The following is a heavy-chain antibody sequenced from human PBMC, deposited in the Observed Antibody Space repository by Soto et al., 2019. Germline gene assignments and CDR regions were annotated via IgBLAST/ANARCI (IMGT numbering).Heavy chain of an antibody. D-gene: IGHD3-10*01. V-gene: IGHV3-23*01. J-gene: IGHJ4*02. CDR2: ISGSGGST. CDR1: GSGVMTNY. Sequence: GGSLRLSCVASGSGVMTNYMTWVRQAPGKGLEWVSAISGSGGSTYYADSVKGRFTISRDNSKNTLYLQMNSLRAEDTAVYYCANELWFGELLPFDYWGQGTLVTVSS. CDR3: ANELWFGELLPFDY.